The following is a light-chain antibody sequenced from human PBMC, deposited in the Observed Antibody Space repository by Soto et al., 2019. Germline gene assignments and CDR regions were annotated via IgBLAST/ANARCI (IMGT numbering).Light chain of an antibody. CDR1: SSNIGSNY. J-gene: IGLJ1*01. CDR2: GNN. Sequence: QSFLTAPPSASVTAGQRVTISCSGSSSNIGSNYVYWYQQLPGTAPKLLIFGNNQRPSGVPDRFSGSKSGTSASLAISGLRSEDEADYYCAAWDDSLSGYVFGTGTKVTVL. V-gene: IGLV1-47*02. CDR3: AAWDDSLSGYV.